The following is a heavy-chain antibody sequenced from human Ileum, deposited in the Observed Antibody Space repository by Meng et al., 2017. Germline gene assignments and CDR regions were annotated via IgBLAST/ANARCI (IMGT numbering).Heavy chain of an antibody. CDR3: ARDHWGSLDY. CDR1: GGSVSSAGYQ. D-gene: IGHD7-27*01. Sequence: QGQLTESGPGLVRPSETLALTCTVSGGSVSSAGYQWGWIRQPPGKGLEWIGYASTNYNPSLKSRVTISLDTSKNQFSLKLSSVTAADTAVYYCARDHWGSLDYWGQGILVTVSS. CDR2: AST. J-gene: IGHJ4*02. V-gene: IGHV4-61*08.